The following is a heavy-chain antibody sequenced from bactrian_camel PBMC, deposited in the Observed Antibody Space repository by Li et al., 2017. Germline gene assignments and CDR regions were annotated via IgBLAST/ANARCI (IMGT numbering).Heavy chain of an antibody. CDR1: GFAFSSSW. D-gene: IGHD2*01. V-gene: IGHV3S25*01. Sequence: QLVESGGGLVQPGGSLRLSCAASGFAFSSSWMYWVRQAPGKGLKWVSTTNGVGDITNYADSVKGRFTISGDNAKNTVYLQMNSLKPEDTAMYYCAADKRRGGIWDNPTEYNYWGQGTQVTVS. CDR3: AADKRRGGIWDNPTEYNY. J-gene: IGHJ4*01. CDR2: TNGVGDIT.